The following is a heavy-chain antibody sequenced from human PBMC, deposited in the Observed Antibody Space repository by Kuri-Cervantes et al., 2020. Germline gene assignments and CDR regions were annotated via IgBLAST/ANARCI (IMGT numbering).Heavy chain of an antibody. CDR3: ARRLAGRSGYPIYYFNYMDV. CDR2: IYYSGST. V-gene: IGHV4-61*01. J-gene: IGHJ6*03. Sequence: SQTLSLTCTVSGGSVSSGSYYWSWIRQPPGKGLEWIGYIYYSGSTNYNPSLKSRVTISVDTSKNQFSLKLSSVTAADTAVYYCARRLAGRSGYPIYYFNYMDVWGKGTTVTVSS. D-gene: IGHD3-3*01. CDR1: GGSVSSGSYY.